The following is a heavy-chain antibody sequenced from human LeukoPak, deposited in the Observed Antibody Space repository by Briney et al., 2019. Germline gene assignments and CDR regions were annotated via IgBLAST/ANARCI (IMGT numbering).Heavy chain of an antibody. J-gene: IGHJ5*02. D-gene: IGHD6-19*01. CDR1: GGSISSYY. CDR2: IYYSGST. CDR3: ARADSSSNWFDP. V-gene: IGHV4-59*01. Sequence: SETLSLTCTVSGGSISSYYWSWIRQPPGKGLEWIGYIYYSGSTNYNPSLKSRVTISVDTSKNQFSLKLSSVTAADTAVYYCARADSSSNWFDPWGQGTLVTVSS.